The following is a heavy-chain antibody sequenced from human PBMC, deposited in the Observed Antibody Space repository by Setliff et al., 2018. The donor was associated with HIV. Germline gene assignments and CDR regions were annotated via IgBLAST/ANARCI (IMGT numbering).Heavy chain of an antibody. Sequence: SETLSLTCAVSGGSISGSKWWHWVRQPPGKGLEWIGEIFHTGSTNYNPSLKSRVTISVDNSNNTLYLQMNSLRAEDTALYYCAKLDNYAFYWGQGTLVTVSS. V-gene: IGHV4-4*02. CDR2: IFHTGST. J-gene: IGHJ4*02. CDR3: AKLDNYAFY. D-gene: IGHD2-2*01. CDR1: GGSISGSKW.